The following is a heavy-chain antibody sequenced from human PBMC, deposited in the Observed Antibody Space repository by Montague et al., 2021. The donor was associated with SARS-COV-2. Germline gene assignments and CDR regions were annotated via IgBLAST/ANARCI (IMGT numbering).Heavy chain of an antibody. V-gene: IGHV4-59*01. D-gene: IGHD5-18*01. CDR3: ARGSYGPDGFDI. CDR1: GGSISSYN. CDR2: IYYSGST. J-gene: IGHJ3*02. Sequence: SETLSLTCTVSGGSISSYNWSWIRQPPGKGLEWIGYIYYSGSTNYNPSLNSRVTISLDTSKNQFSLKLNSVTAADTAVYYCARGSYGPDGFDIWGQGTMVTVSS.